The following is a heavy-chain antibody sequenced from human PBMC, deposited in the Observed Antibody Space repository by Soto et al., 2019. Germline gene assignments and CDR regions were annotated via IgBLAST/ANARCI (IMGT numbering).Heavy chain of an antibody. CDR3: AVHYCEADYGYSFDY. D-gene: IGHD4-17*01. CDR1: GYTFSHYA. V-gene: IGHV1-3*01. CDR2: INAGNTKT. Sequence: ASVKVSCKASGYTFSHYAMHWVRQAPGQRLEWMGWINAGNTKTKYSQKFQGRVTFTRDTSASTANMELSSLTSEDTAVYYCAVHYCEADYGYSFDYWGQGTLVTVSS. J-gene: IGHJ4*02.